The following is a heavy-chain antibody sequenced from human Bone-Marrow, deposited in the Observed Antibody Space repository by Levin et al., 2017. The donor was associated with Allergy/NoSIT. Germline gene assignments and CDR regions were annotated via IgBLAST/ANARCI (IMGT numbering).Heavy chain of an antibody. D-gene: IGHD2-15*01. V-gene: IGHV3-33*01. CDR3: ARDREVVVVRTDTFDV. Sequence: GESLKISCEASGFTFSDYAMHWVRQAPGKGLECVAVIWYDGTRQYYGDSVKGRFTISRDDSKKTLFLHMTSLTAEDTAVYYCARDREVVVVRTDTFDVWGQGTLVTVSS. CDR2: IWYDGTRQ. J-gene: IGHJ3*01. CDR1: GFTFSDYA.